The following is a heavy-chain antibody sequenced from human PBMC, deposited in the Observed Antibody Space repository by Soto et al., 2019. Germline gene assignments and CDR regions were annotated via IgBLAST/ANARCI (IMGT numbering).Heavy chain of an antibody. J-gene: IGHJ4*02. CDR1: GFSLSTTGVG. Sequence: QITLKESGPTLVKPTQTLTLTCTFSGFSLSTTGVGVGWIRQPPGKALEWLALIYWDDDKRYSPSLKSRLTITKDTSKNQVVLTMTNVDPVDTATYSCAPEIYSYGPTYWGQGTLVTVSS. D-gene: IGHD5-18*01. CDR3: APEIYSYGPTY. V-gene: IGHV2-5*02. CDR2: IYWDDDK.